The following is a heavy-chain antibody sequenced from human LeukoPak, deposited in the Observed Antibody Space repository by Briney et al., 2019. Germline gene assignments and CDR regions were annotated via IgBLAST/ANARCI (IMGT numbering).Heavy chain of an antibody. Sequence: TSETLSLTCPVSGXSISSYYGSWIRQPPGKGLEWIGYIYYSGSTNYNPSLKSRVTISVDTSKNQFSLKLSSVTAAGTAVYYCARHLGYCSGGSCYFDYWGQGTLVTVSS. J-gene: IGHJ4*02. V-gene: IGHV4-59*08. CDR2: IYYSGST. CDR1: GXSISSYY. CDR3: ARHLGYCSGGSCYFDY. D-gene: IGHD2-15*01.